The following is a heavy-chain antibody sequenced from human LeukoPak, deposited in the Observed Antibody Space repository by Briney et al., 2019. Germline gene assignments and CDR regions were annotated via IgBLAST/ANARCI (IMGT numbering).Heavy chain of an antibody. D-gene: IGHD5-12*01. CDR2: ISSSSSYI. CDR3: ARGLGPDDAFDI. Sequence: GGSLRLSCAASGFAFSSYSMSWVRQAPGKGLEWVSSISSSSSYIYYADSVKGRFTISRDNAKNSLYLQMNSLRAEDTAVYYCARGLGPDDAFDIWGQGTMVTVSS. V-gene: IGHV3-21*01. CDR1: GFAFSSYS. J-gene: IGHJ3*02.